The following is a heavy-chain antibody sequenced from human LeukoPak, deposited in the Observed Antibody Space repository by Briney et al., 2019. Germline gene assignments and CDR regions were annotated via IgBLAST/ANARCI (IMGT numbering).Heavy chain of an antibody. V-gene: IGHV4-59*01. CDR1: GGSISSYY. CDR3: AASRPGSSWFIKTPRLEYYFDY. J-gene: IGHJ4*02. CDR2: IYYSGST. D-gene: IGHD6-13*01. Sequence: SETLSLTCTVSGGSISSYYWSWIRQPPGKGLEWIGYIYYSGSTNYNPSLKSRVTISVDTSKNQFSLKLSSVTAADTAVYCCAASRPGSSWFIKTPRLEYYFDYWGQGTLVTVSS.